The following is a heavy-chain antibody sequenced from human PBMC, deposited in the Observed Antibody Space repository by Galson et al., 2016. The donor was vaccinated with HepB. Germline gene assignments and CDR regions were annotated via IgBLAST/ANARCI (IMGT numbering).Heavy chain of an antibody. D-gene: IGHD5-12*01. CDR3: ARANSGYEGPYYYYYMDV. Sequence: ETLSLTCTVSGGSISNYFWSWIRQPPGKGLEWIGYIHYTDNTHYTPSFLNNRVTISLDTSKNSFSLKLTSVTAADTAVYYCARANSGYEGPYYYYYMDVWGKGTTVTVSS. V-gene: IGHV4-59*01. CDR1: GGSISNYF. CDR2: IHYTDNT. J-gene: IGHJ6*03.